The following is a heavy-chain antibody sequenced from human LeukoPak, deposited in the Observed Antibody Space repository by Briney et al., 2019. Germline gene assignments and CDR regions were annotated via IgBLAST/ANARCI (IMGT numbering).Heavy chain of an antibody. V-gene: IGHV4-34*01. D-gene: IGHD5-12*01. Sequence: WDTLSLTCPVYGWSFSGYYCIWIRQPPGTGLEWIGVINHSGSTNYNPSLKSRVTISVDTSKNLFTPKLSSVTAADTAVYYCARGAKGGLRGTGYYYYGMDVWGKGTTVTVSS. CDR3: ARGAKGGLRGTGYYYYGMDV. CDR1: GWSFSGYY. CDR2: INHSGST. J-gene: IGHJ6*04.